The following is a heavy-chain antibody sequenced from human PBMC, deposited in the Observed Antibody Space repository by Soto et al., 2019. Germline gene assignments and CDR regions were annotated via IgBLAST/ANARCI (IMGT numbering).Heavy chain of an antibody. CDR2: IIPIFGTA. Sequence: SSLKLSRKAVVDRNSGYAISWRRHAPGQGLEWMGAIIPIFGTANYAQKFQGRVTITADASTSTAYMELSSLRSEDTAVYYCSTDGSGHRSRASPLGVRGQRPT. V-gene: IGHV1-69*13. J-gene: IGHJ6*01. CDR3: STDGSGHRSRASPLGV. CDR1: VDRNSGYA. D-gene: IGHD2-15*01.